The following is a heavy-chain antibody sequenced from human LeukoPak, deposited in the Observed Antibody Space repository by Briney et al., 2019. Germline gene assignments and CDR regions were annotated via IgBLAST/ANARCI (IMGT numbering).Heavy chain of an antibody. Sequence: GGSLRLSCAASGFTFSSYWMSSVRQPPGNGLEWVANIKQDGSEKYYVDSVKGRFTISRDNAKNSLYLQMNSLRAEDTAVYYCARVWCSSTSCYSTPPDYMDVWGKGTTVTVSS. CDR2: IKQDGSEK. V-gene: IGHV3-7*01. CDR1: GFTFSSYW. D-gene: IGHD2-2*02. CDR3: ARVWCSSTSCYSTPPDYMDV. J-gene: IGHJ6*03.